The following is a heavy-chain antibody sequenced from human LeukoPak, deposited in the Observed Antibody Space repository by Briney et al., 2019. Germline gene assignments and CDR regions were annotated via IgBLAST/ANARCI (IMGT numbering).Heavy chain of an antibody. D-gene: IGHD5-24*01. CDR3: ARGLSMATISSPSFDY. CDR2: INHSGST. CDR1: GGSFSGYY. Sequence: SETLSLTCAVCGGSFSGYYWSWIRQPPGKGLEWIGEINHSGSTNYNPSLESRVTISVDTSKNQFSLKLSSVTAADTAVYYCARGLSMATISSPSFDYWGQGTLVTVSS. V-gene: IGHV4-34*01. J-gene: IGHJ4*02.